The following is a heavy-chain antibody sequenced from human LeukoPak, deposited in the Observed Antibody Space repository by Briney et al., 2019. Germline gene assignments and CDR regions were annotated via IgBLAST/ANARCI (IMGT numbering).Heavy chain of an antibody. V-gene: IGHV1-18*01. CDR2: ISAYNGHT. J-gene: IGHJ5*02. CDR1: GYTFTRYG. CDR3: VREDRASSGSYYSTTTWFDP. Sequence: ASVKVSCKASGYTFTRYGISWVRQAPGQRLEWMGWISAYNGHTNYTQKLQGRVTMTTDTSTSTAYMELRSLRSDDTAVYFCVREDRASSGSYYSTTTWFDPWGQGTLVTVSS. D-gene: IGHD1-26*01.